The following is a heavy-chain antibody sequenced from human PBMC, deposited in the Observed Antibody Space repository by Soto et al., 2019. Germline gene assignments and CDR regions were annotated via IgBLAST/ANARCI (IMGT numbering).Heavy chain of an antibody. D-gene: IGHD5-18*01. CDR1: GITFNNYA. V-gene: IGHV3-23*01. Sequence: EVQLLESGGGLVQPGGSLRLSCAASGITFNNYALNWVRQAPGKGLEWVSGISGSGTGTYYADSVKGRFTISRDNSKRAVDLHMNSRRADDTDIYYCAKEGGGGAAMVTSYFDYWGQGTLVTVSS. CDR2: ISGSGTGT. CDR3: AKEGGGGAAMVTSYFDY. J-gene: IGHJ4*02.